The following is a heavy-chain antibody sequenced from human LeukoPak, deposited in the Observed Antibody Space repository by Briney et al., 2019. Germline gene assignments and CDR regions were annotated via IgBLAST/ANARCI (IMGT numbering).Heavy chain of an antibody. D-gene: IGHD2-15*01. J-gene: IGHJ4*02. CDR3: ARGAFCSGGACPDPFDS. V-gene: IGHV3-9*01. CDR1: GFTFDDYA. CDR2: ISWNSDSI. Sequence: GGSLRLSCAASGFTFDDYAMHWVRQAPGKGLEWVSGISWNSDSIYYADSVKGRFTISRDNAKNSLYLQMNSLKTEDSAVYYCARGAFCSGGACPDPFDSWGQGTLVTVSS.